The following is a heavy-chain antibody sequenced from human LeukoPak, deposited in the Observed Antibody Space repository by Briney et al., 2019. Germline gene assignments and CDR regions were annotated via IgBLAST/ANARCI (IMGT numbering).Heavy chain of an antibody. D-gene: IGHD5-24*01. CDR3: TRRLQGFWFDP. V-gene: IGHV4-39*01. CDR1: GGSISSNNYY. Sequence: SETLSLTCTVSGGSISSNNYYWDWIRQPPGKGLEWIGSISYTGSPYYNPSLKSRVTISVDTSKNQFSLKLSSVTAADTAVYYSTRRLQGFWFDPWGQGTLVTVSS. CDR2: ISYTGSP. J-gene: IGHJ5*02.